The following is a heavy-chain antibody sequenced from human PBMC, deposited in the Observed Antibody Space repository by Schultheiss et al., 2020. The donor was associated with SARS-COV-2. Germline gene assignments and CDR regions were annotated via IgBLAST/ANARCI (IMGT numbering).Heavy chain of an antibody. J-gene: IGHJ3*02. D-gene: IGHD3-22*01. CDR2: ISGSGGST. CDR1: GFTFSSYA. V-gene: IGHV3-23*01. CDR3: ARDNSPIPFYYDSSGYFYSRANAFDI. Sequence: GGSLRLSCAASGFTFSSYAMSWVRQAPGKGLEWVSAISGSGGSTYYADSVKGRFTISRDNSKNTLYLQMNSLRAEDTAVYYCARDNSPIPFYYDSSGYFYSRANAFDIWGQGTKVTVSS.